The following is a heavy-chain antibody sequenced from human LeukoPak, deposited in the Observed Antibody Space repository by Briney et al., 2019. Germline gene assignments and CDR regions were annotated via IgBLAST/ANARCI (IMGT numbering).Heavy chain of an antibody. V-gene: IGHV4-39*07. CDR3: ARAPYSGSFHYFDY. CDR2: IFYSGTT. D-gene: IGHD1-26*01. Sequence: SETLSLTCTVSSGSIRSSSYHWGWIRQPPGKGLEWIGSIFYSGTTYYNPSLKSRVTISIDTSKNQFSLKLTSVTAADTAVYYCARAPYSGSFHYFDYWGQGTLVTVSS. CDR1: SGSIRSSSYH. J-gene: IGHJ4*02.